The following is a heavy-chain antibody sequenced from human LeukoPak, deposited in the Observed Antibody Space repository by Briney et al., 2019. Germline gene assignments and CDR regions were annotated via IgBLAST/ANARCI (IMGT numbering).Heavy chain of an antibody. CDR1: GFTFSSYG. J-gene: IGHJ4*02. V-gene: IGHV3-30*18. Sequence: GGSLRLSCAASGFTFSSYGMHWVRQAPGKGLEWVAVISYDGSNKYYADSVKGRFTISRDNSKNTLYLRMNSLRAEDTAVYYCAKDRNGIVGAQVDYWGQGTLVTVSS. D-gene: IGHD1-26*01. CDR2: ISYDGSNK. CDR3: AKDRNGIVGAQVDY.